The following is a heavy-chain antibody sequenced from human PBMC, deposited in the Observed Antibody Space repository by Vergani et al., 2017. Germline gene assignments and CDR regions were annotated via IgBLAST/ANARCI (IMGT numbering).Heavy chain of an antibody. CDR2: IIPILGIA. Sequence: QVQLVQSGAAVKKPGSSVKVSCKASGGTFSSYTISWVRQAPGQGLEWMGRIIPILGIANYAQKFQGRVTITADKSTSTAYMELSSLRSEDTAVYYCARDPTTGGTKNWFDPWGQGTLVTVSS. CDR1: GGTFSSYT. J-gene: IGHJ5*02. V-gene: IGHV1-69*08. D-gene: IGHD1-14*01. CDR3: ARDPTTGGTKNWFDP.